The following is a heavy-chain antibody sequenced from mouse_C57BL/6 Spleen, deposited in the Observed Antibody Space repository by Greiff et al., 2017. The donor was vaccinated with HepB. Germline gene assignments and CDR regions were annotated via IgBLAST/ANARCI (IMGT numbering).Heavy chain of an antibody. CDR2: ISSGSSTI. CDR1: GFTFSDYG. V-gene: IGHV5-17*01. Sequence: EVKLMESGGGLVKPGGSLKLSCAASGFTFSDYGMHWVRQAPEKGLEWVAYISSGSSTIYYADTVKGRFTISRDNAKNTLFLQMTSLRSEDTAMYYCAKLGRRGYYFDYWGQGTTLTVSS. J-gene: IGHJ2*01. CDR3: AKLGRRGYYFDY. D-gene: IGHD4-1*01.